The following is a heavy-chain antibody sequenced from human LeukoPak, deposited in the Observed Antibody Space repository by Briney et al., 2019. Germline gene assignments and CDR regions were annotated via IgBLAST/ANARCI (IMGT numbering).Heavy chain of an antibody. Sequence: PGRSLRLSCAASGFTFSSYGMHWVRQAPGKGLEWVAVISYDGSNKYYADSVKGRFTISRDNSKNTLYLQMNSLRAEDTAVYYCAKDEWGFDQDYYGSGSYYNLPYWGQGTLVTVSS. J-gene: IGHJ4*02. D-gene: IGHD3-10*01. CDR3: AKDEWGFDQDYYGSGSYYNLPY. CDR2: ISYDGSNK. V-gene: IGHV3-30*18. CDR1: GFTFSSYG.